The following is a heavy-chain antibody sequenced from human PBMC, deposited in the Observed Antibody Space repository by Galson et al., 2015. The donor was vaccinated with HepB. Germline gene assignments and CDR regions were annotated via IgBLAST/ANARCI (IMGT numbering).Heavy chain of an antibody. CDR3: ARVGLGSGSYFRHYYYYGMDV. Sequence: PALVKPTQTLTLTCTFSGFSLSTSGMCVSWIRQPPGKALEWLARIDWDDDKYYSTSLKTRLTISKDTSKNQVVLTMTNMDPVDTATYYCARVGLGSGSYFRHYYYYGMDVWGQGTTVTVSS. V-gene: IGHV2-70*11. J-gene: IGHJ6*02. CDR1: GFSLSTSGMC. CDR2: IDWDDDK. D-gene: IGHD3-10*01.